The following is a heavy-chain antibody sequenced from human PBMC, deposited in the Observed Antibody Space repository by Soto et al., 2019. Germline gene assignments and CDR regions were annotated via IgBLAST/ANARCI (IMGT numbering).Heavy chain of an antibody. D-gene: IGHD3-3*01. CDR3: ARDHFRARILGTSAGYYGMDV. CDR1: GYTFTSYG. V-gene: IGHV1-18*01. J-gene: IGHJ6*02. Sequence: ASVKVSCKASGYTFTSYGISWVRQAPGQGLEWMGWISDYNGNTNYAQKLQGRVTMTTDTSTRTAYMELRSLRSDDTAVSYCARDHFRARILGTSAGYYGMDVWGQGTTVTVYS. CDR2: ISDYNGNT.